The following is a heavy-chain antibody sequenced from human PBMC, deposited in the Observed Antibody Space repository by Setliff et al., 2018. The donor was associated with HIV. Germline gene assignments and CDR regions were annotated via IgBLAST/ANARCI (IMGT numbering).Heavy chain of an antibody. CDR1: GGSISSHY. D-gene: IGHD3-3*01. CDR3: ATILVYGVYKWFNP. Sequence: PSETLSLTCTVSGGSISSHYWSWIRQSPGEGLEWIGSIYYSGSTTNYNPSLKSRVTISVDTSKNQFSLHLNSVTAADTAVYYCATILVYGVYKWFNPWGQGTLVTVSS. J-gene: IGHJ5*02. CDR2: IYYSGSTT. V-gene: IGHV4-59*08.